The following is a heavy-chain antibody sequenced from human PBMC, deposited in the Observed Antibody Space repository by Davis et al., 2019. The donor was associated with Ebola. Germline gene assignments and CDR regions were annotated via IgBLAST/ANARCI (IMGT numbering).Heavy chain of an antibody. CDR2: ISYDGSNK. D-gene: IGHD4-11*01. J-gene: IGHJ6*03. CDR3: ARDRTTVTYYYYYMDV. CDR1: GFTFSSYA. Sequence: PGGSLRLSCAASGFTFSSYAMHWVRQAPGKGLEWVAVISYDGSNKYYADSVKGRFTISRDNSKNTLYLQMNSLRAEDTAVYYCARDRTTVTYYYYYMDVWGKGTTVTVSS. V-gene: IGHV3-30-3*01.